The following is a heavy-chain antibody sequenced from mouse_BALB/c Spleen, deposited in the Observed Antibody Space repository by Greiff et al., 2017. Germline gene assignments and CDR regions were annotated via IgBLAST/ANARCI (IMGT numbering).Heavy chain of an antibody. CDR1: GFTFSSYW. Sequence: VQLQQSGAELMKPGASVKISCKASGFTFSSYWIEWVKQRPGNGLEWIGEILPGSGSTYYNEKFKGKDTFTANTSSNTAYMQLSSLTSEDSAVYYCARGISYFDYWGQGTTLTVSS. CDR3: ARGISYFDY. J-gene: IGHJ2*01. V-gene: IGHV1-9*01. CDR2: ILPGSGST.